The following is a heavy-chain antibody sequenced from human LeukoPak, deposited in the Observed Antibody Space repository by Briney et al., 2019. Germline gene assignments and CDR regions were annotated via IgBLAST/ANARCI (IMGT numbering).Heavy chain of an antibody. CDR1: GYSISSGYY. CDR3: ARVYPEKWKVRSYYYVDV. J-gene: IGHJ6*03. CDR2: IYHSGST. D-gene: IGHD4-17*01. Sequence: SETLSLTCTVSGYSISSGYYWGWIRQPPGKGLEWIGSIYHSGSTYYNPSLKSRVTISVDTSKNQFSLKLSSVTAADTAVYYCARVYPEKWKVRSYYYVDVWGKGTMVTVSS. V-gene: IGHV4-38-2*02.